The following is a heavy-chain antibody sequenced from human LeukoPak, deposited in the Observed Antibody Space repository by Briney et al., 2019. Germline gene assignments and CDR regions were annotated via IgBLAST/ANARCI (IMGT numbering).Heavy chain of an antibody. CDR3: ARDVRYCSSTSCPGWFDP. J-gene: IGHJ5*02. D-gene: IGHD2-2*01. V-gene: IGHV4-59*01. CDR2: IYYSGST. CDR1: GGSISSYY. Sequence: SETLSLTCTVSGGSISSYYWSWIRQPPGKGLEWIGYIYYSGSTNYNPSLKSRVTISLDTSKNQFSLKLSSVTAADTAVYYCARDVRYCSSTSCPGWFDPWGQGTLVTVSS.